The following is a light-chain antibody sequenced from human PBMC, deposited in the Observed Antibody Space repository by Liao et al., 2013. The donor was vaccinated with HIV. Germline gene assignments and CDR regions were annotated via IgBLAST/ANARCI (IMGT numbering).Light chain of an antibody. CDR2: FDS. CDR3: QMWDHTSDHVV. CDR1: DIGSKS. Sequence: SYELTQPPSVSVAPGKSAKITCGGNDIGSKSVHWYQQKPGQAPLLVIYFDSDRPSGIPERFSGSNSGNTATLTISRVEAGDEADYYCQMWDHTSDHVVFGGGTKLTVL. V-gene: IGLV3-21*01. J-gene: IGLJ2*01.